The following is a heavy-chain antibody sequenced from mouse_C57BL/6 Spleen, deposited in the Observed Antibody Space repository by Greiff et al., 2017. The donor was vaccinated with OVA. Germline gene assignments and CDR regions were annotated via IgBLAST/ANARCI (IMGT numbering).Heavy chain of an antibody. Sequence: EVQLQQSGPELVKPGASVKISCKASGYTFTDYYMNWVKQSHGKSLEWIGDINPNNGGTSYNQKFKGKATLTVDKSSSTAYMELRSLTSEDSAVYYCAVYDGYYVYFFDYWGQGTTLTVSS. J-gene: IGHJ2*01. CDR2: INPNNGGT. CDR1: GYTFTDYY. D-gene: IGHD2-3*01. V-gene: IGHV1-26*01. CDR3: AVYDGYYVYFFDY.